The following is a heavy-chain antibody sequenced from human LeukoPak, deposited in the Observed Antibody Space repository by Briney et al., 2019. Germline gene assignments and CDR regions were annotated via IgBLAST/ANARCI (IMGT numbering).Heavy chain of an antibody. CDR3: ASQWQVDY. Sequence: SETLSLTCTVSGGSISSSSYYWGWVRQPPGKGLEWIGSIYYSGSTYYNPSLKSRVTISVDTSKNQFSLKLSSVTAADTAVYYCASQWQVDYWGQGTPVTVSS. CDR1: GGSISSSSYY. J-gene: IGHJ4*02. CDR2: IYYSGST. V-gene: IGHV4-39*01. D-gene: IGHD5-12*01.